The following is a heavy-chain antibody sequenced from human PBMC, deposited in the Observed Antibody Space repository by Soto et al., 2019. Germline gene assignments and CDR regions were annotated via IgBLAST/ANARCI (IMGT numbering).Heavy chain of an antibody. J-gene: IGHJ5*02. CDR2: MYAGGTT. V-gene: IGHV3-66*01. Sequence: PGGSLRLSCAASGFTVSSSDMAWVRHVPGKGLEWVSVMYAGGTTYYANSVKSRFTFSRDNSKNMMYLQMNNLRAEDTAMYYCAREFRDGSNTRLAFDPWGQGTLVTVSS. CDR3: AREFRDGSNTRLAFDP. CDR1: GFTVSSSD. D-gene: IGHD6-6*01.